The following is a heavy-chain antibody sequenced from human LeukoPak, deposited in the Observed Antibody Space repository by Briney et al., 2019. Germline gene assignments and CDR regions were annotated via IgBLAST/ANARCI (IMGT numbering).Heavy chain of an antibody. CDR3: AKHIHGSGSPFDY. D-gene: IGHD3-10*01. CDR2: LSGSGDNT. Sequence: GGSLRLSCAASGFTFSSYAMSWVRQAPGKGLEWVSTLSGSGDNTYYADSVKGRFTISRDNSKNTLYLQMNSLRAEDTAVYYCAKHIHGSGSPFDYWGQGTLVTVSS. V-gene: IGHV3-23*01. J-gene: IGHJ4*02. CDR1: GFTFSSYA.